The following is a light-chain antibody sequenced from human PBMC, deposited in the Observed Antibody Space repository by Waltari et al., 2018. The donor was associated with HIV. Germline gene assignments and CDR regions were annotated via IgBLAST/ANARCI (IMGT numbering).Light chain of an antibody. Sequence: QSALTQPASVSGSPGQSINISCPGTNNDIGYYNLVSWYQQHPGKAPRLIISEVNKAPSGVSNRFSGSKSGNTASLTISDLQTEDEADYYCCSYEYSNVVVFGGGTKVAVL. V-gene: IGLV2-23*02. CDR1: NNDIGYYNL. CDR2: EVN. J-gene: IGLJ2*01. CDR3: CSYEYSNVVV.